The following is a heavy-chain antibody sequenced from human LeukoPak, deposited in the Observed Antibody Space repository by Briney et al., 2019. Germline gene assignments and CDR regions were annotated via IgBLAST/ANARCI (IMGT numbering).Heavy chain of an antibody. CDR3: ARGPYDILTGYRSYYYYYMAV. Sequence: ASVKVSCKASGYTFTSYGISWVRQAPGQGLEWRGWISAYNGNTNYAQKLQGRVTTTTDTSTSTAYMELRSLRSDDTAVYYCARGPYDILTGYRSYYYYYMAVWGKGTTVTISS. V-gene: IGHV1-18*01. CDR1: GYTFTSYG. D-gene: IGHD3-9*01. J-gene: IGHJ6*03. CDR2: ISAYNGNT.